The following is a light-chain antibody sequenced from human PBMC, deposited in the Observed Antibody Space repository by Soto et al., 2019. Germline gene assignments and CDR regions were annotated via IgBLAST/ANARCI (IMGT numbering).Light chain of an antibody. J-gene: IGKJ1*01. V-gene: IGKV3-11*01. CDR2: DAS. CDR3: QQRSNWPPTWT. CDR1: QSVSTY. Sequence: EIVLTQSPATLSLSPGERATLSCRASQSVSTYLAWYQQKPGQAPRLLIYDASNRATGIPARFSGSGSGTDFTLTISSLEPEDFAVYYCQQRSNWPPTWTFGQETKVEI.